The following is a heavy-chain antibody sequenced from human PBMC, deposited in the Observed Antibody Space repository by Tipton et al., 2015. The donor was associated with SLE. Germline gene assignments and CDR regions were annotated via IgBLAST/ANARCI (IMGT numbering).Heavy chain of an antibody. CDR2: IYHSGST. V-gene: IGHV4-39*01. D-gene: IGHD2-21*01. CDR1: GGSISSSSYY. Sequence: TLSLTCTVSGGSISSSSYYWGWIRQPPGKGLEWIGSIYHSGSTYYNPSLKSRVTISVDTSKNQFSLRLTSVTAADTAVYYCARRPPYCGDDCYSGKDYWGQGTLVTVSS. CDR3: ARRPPYCGDDCYSGKDY. J-gene: IGHJ4*02.